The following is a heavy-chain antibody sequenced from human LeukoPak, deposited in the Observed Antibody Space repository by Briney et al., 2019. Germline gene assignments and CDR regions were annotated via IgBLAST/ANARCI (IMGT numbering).Heavy chain of an antibody. CDR3: TRDYYDSSGYYHYLDY. J-gene: IGHJ4*02. V-gene: IGHV3-49*03. CDR1: GFTFGDYA. Sequence: GGSLRLSCTASGFTFGDYAMSWFRQAPGRGLEWVGFIRSKGYGGTTEYAASVKDRFTISRDDSKRIAYLQMNSLRTEDTAMYYCTRDYYDSSGYYHYLDYWGQGTLVAVSS. CDR2: IRSKGYGGTT. D-gene: IGHD3-22*01.